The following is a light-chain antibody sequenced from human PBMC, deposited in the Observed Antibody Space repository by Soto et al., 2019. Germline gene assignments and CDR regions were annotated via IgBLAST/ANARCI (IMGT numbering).Light chain of an antibody. CDR1: QSVSSY. V-gene: IGKV3-11*01. CDR2: DAS. J-gene: IGKJ3*01. CDR3: QQRSNWPGT. Sequence: EIVLTQSPATLSLSPGERATLSCRASQSVSSYLAWYQQKPGQAPRLLIYDASNRATGIPARFSGRGSGTAFTLTISSLEPEDFAVYYCQQRSNWPGTFGPGTKVDIK.